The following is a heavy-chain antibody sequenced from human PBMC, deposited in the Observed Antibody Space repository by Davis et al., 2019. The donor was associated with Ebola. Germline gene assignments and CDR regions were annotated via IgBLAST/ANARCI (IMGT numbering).Heavy chain of an antibody. D-gene: IGHD3-16*01. CDR2: ISSSSSYI. Sequence: PGGSLRLSCAASGFTFSSYSMNWVRQAPGKGLEWVSSISSSSSYIYYADSVKGRFTISRDNAKNSVYLQMNSLRAEDTAVYYCARDQRGRYFDLWGRGTLVTVSS. CDR1: GFTFSSYS. J-gene: IGHJ2*01. CDR3: ARDQRGRYFDL. V-gene: IGHV3-21*04.